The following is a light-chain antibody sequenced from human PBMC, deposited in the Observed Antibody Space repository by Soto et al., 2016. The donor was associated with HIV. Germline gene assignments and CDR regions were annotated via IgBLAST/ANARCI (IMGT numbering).Light chain of an antibody. CDR3: QQGNSFPLT. V-gene: IGKV1-12*01. CDR1: QDIYNY. Sequence: DIQLTQSPSSLSGSIGDRVSITCRASQDIYNYLAWYQQKPGKLPTLLIFAASSLQSGVPSRFSGSGSGTDFTLTISSLQPEDFAIYYCQQGNSFPLTFGGGTKVEIK. J-gene: IGKJ4*01. CDR2: AAS.